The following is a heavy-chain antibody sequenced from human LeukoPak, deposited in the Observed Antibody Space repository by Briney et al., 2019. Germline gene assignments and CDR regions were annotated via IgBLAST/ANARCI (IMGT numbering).Heavy chain of an antibody. J-gene: IGHJ4*02. Sequence: SETLSLTCSVSGGFISSGSYYWSWIRQHPGKGLEWIGYVSYSGSAYYNPSLRSRVTISIDTSKNQFSLKLSSVTAADTAVYYCARDLETYNSGWYYVDYWGQGTLVTVSS. CDR3: ARDLETYNSGWYYVDY. V-gene: IGHV4-31*03. CDR1: GGFISSGSYY. CDR2: VSYSGSA. D-gene: IGHD6-19*01.